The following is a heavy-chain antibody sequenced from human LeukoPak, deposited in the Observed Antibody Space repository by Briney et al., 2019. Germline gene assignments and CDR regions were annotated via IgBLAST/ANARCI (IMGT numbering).Heavy chain of an antibody. CDR2: IYYSGGT. D-gene: IGHD4-17*01. Sequence: PSETLSLTCTVSGGSISNYYWSWIRQPPGKGLEWMGYIYYSGGTNYNPSLKSRVTISVDTSKNQFSLKLSSVTAADTAVYYCARDRDYGDFDYWGQGTLVTVSS. CDR3: ARDRDYGDFDY. J-gene: IGHJ4*02. CDR1: GGSISNYY. V-gene: IGHV4-59*01.